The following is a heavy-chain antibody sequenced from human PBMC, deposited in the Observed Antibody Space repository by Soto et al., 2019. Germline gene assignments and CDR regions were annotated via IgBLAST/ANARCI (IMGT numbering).Heavy chain of an antibody. V-gene: IGHV3-64D*06. CDR1: GFTFSNYA. J-gene: IGHJ5*01. Sequence: GGSLRLSCSASGFTFSNYAMHWVRQAPGKGLEYVSAISSNGGSTYYADSVKGRFTISRDNSKNTLYLQMSSLRAEDTAVYYCVKAPGYYGSGYQNWFDSWGQGTLVTVSS. D-gene: IGHD3-10*01. CDR3: VKAPGYYGSGYQNWFDS. CDR2: ISSNGGST.